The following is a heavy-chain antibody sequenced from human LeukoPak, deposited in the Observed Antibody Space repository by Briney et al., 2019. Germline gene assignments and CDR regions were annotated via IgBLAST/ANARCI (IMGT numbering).Heavy chain of an antibody. Sequence: GGSLRLSCAASGFTFTSYAMYWVRQAPGKGLEWVAVISYDGSNKYYADSVKGRFTISRDNSKNTLYLQMNSLRAEDTAVYYYARDTIIAAAGTISYYYYYMDVWGKGTTVTVSS. D-gene: IGHD6-13*01. J-gene: IGHJ6*03. CDR2: ISYDGSNK. CDR1: GFTFTSYA. V-gene: IGHV3-30*04. CDR3: ARDTIIAAAGTISYYYYYMDV.